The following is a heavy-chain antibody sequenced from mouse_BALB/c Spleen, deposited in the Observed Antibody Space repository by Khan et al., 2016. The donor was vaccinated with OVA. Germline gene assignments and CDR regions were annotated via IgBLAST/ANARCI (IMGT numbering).Heavy chain of an antibody. CDR1: GFNIKDTY. V-gene: IGHV14-3*02. J-gene: IGHJ4*01. CDR3: ARTAIHYYGSDTMDY. CDR2: IDPATGNS. D-gene: IGHD1-2*01. Sequence: VQLKESGAELVKPGASVKLSCTASGFNIKDTYIHWIMQRPEQGLEWIGRIDPATGNSNFDPKFQGKATITADTSSNTAYLHLTGLTSEDTAVYYCARTAIHYYGSDTMDYWGHGTSVTVSS.